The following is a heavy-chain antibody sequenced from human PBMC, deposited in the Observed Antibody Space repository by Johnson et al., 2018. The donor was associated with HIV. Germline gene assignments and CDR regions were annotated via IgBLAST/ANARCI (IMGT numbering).Heavy chain of an antibody. Sequence: VQLVESGGGVVQPGRSLRLSCAASGFTFGDYAMHWVRQRPGKGLEWVSGISWNSVNIEYADSVKGRFTISRDNSKNTLYLQMNSLRPEDTALYYCAKDEAQTLASAGRDAFDIWGLGTLVTVSS. J-gene: IGHJ3*02. CDR2: ISWNSVNI. D-gene: IGHD6-13*01. V-gene: IGHV3-9*01. CDR3: AKDEAQTLASAGRDAFDI. CDR1: GFTFGDYA.